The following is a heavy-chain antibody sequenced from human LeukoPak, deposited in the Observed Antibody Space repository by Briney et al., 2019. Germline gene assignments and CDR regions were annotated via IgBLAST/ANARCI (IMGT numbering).Heavy chain of an antibody. CDR3: PRDYPIAAAGTGAFDI. CDR1: GGTFSSYA. CDR2: VIPIFGTA. Sequence: ASVKVSCKASGGTFSSYAISWVRQAPGQGLEWMGGVIPIFGTANYAQKFQGRVTITADESTSTAYMELRSLRSEDTAVHYCPRDYPIAAAGTGAFDIWGQGTMVTVSS. V-gene: IGHV1-69*13. J-gene: IGHJ3*02. D-gene: IGHD6-13*01.